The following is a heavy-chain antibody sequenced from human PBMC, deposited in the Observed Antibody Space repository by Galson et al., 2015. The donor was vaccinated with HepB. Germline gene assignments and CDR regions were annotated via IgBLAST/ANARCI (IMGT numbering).Heavy chain of an antibody. J-gene: IGHJ4*02. CDR1: GFTFSSYA. D-gene: IGHD6-13*01. Sequence: SLRLSCAASGFTFSSYAMHWVRQAPGKGLEWVAVISYDGSNKYYADSVKGRFTISRDNSKNTLYLQMNSLRAEDTAVYYCAREIRIAAAGTSYFDYWGQGILVTVSS. V-gene: IGHV3-30-3*01. CDR2: ISYDGSNK. CDR3: AREIRIAAAGTSYFDY.